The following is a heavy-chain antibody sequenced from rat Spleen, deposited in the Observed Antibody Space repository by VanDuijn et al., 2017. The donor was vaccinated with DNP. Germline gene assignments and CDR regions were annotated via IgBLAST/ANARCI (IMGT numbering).Heavy chain of an antibody. CDR3: ARLLVRGRGYFDY. CDR1: GYSITSNY. V-gene: IGHV3-1*01. Sequence: EVQLQESGPGLVKPSQSLSLTCSVTGYSITSNYWGWIRKFPGNKMEWIGNTSYSGSTSYNPSLKSQISITRDTSKNQFFLQLNSVTTEDTATYYCARLLVRGRGYFDYWGQGVMVTVSS. CDR2: TSYSGST. D-gene: IGHD4-3*01. J-gene: IGHJ2*01.